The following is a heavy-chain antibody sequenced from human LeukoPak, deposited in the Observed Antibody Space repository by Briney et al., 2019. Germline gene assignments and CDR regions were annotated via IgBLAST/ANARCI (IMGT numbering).Heavy chain of an antibody. D-gene: IGHD6-13*01. J-gene: IGHJ4*02. CDR2: IQNDGRDK. CDR1: RINSRSSG. CDR3: AREGGRAVPGRFDQ. Sequence: TVGSLRLSSAPPRINSRSSGIHWGPHAPHKGRGRVTFIQNDGRDKYYAASVKGRFTISRDNSKNTVYLHMASLRADDTALYYCAREGGRAVPGRFDQWGQGTLVTVSS. V-gene: IGHV3-30*02.